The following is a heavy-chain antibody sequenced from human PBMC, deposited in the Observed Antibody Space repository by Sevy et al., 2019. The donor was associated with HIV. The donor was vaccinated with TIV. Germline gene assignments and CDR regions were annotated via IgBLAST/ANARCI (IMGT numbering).Heavy chain of an antibody. J-gene: IGHJ3*02. D-gene: IGHD6-19*01. CDR2: IYSGGST. Sequence: GGSLRLSCAASGFTVSSNYMSWVRQAPGKGLEWVSVIYSGGSTYYADSVKGRFTISRDNSKNTLYLQMNSLRAEDTAVYYCARWGVVVAGRYDAFDIWVQGTMVTVSS. CDR1: GFTVSSNY. CDR3: ARWGVVVAGRYDAFDI. V-gene: IGHV3-53*01.